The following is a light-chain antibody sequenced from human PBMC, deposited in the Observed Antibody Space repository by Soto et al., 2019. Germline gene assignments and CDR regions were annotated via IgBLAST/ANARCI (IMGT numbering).Light chain of an antibody. V-gene: IGKV3-20*01. J-gene: IGKJ1*01. Sequence: EIVLTQSPGTLSLSPGERATLSCRASQSVSSNYFAWYQQKPGQAPRLLIYGVSSRPTGIPDRFSGSGSGTDFTLTISRLEPEDFAVYYCDQYGSSPRTFGQGTKVDIK. CDR1: QSVSSNY. CDR3: DQYGSSPRT. CDR2: GVS.